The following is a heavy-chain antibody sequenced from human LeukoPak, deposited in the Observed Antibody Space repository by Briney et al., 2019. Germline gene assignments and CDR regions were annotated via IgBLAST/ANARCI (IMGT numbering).Heavy chain of an antibody. CDR3: ARRYSSNWSNFDY. CDR2: ISYSGNT. V-gene: IGHV4-61*05. Sequence: SETLSLTCTVSGGSISSSSYQWGWIRQPPGKGLEWIGYISYSGNTNYNPSLKSRVTISVDTSKNQFSMKLSSVTAADTAVYYCARRYSSNWSNFDYWGQGTLVTVSS. D-gene: IGHD6-13*01. J-gene: IGHJ4*02. CDR1: GGSISSSSYQ.